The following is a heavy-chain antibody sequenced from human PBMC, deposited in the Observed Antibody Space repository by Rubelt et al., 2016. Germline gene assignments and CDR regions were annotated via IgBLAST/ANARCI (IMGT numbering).Heavy chain of an antibody. J-gene: IGHJ5*02. D-gene: IGHD4-23*01. CDR3: ARHAGDGGNSEDWFDP. Sequence: EVLLVQSGAEVKKPGESLRISCKGSGYSFTSYWISWVRQMPGKGLEWMGRIDPSDSYTNYSPSFQGHVTSSAAKSISTAYLQWSSLKASDTAMYYCARHAGDGGNSEDWFDPWGQGTLVTVSS. CDR2: IDPSDSYT. V-gene: IGHV5-10-1*01. CDR1: GYSFTSYW.